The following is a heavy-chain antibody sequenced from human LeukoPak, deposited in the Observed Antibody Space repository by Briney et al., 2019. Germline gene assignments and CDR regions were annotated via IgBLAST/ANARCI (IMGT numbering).Heavy chain of an antibody. J-gene: IGHJ4*02. D-gene: IGHD6-19*01. CDR2: ISGSGGST. CDR3: ATIEAVRFHY. CDR1: GFTFSSYA. V-gene: IGHV3-23*01. Sequence: GGSLRLSCAASGFTFSSYAMSWVRQAPGKGLEGVSAISGSGGSTYYADSVKGRFTISRDNAKNSVYLQMNSLRGEETAVYYCATIEAVRFHYWGQGTLVTVSS.